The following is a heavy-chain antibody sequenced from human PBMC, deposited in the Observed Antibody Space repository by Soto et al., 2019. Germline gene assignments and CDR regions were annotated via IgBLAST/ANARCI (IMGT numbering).Heavy chain of an antibody. CDR3: ARAPYMTAWAYDF. D-gene: IGHD2-21*02. J-gene: IGHJ4*02. Sequence: QVRLQESGPRLVKPSETLSLTCTVSGDPDNRDYRSWRRQPAEKGLEWIGRISRTGYKDVNPSVQSRVSISVDTSRDQLSLDLRSVTVADTAVYFCARAPYMTAWAYDFWGQGALVPVS. CDR1: GDPDNRDY. V-gene: IGHV4-4*07. CDR2: ISRTGYK.